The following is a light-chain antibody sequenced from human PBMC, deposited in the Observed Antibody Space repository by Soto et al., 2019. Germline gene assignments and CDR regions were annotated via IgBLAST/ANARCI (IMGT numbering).Light chain of an antibody. CDR3: QQYKNWPTWT. CDR2: GAS. J-gene: IGKJ1*01. V-gene: IGKV3-15*01. CDR1: QSVSSK. Sequence: EIVMTQSPATLSLSTGERATLSCRASQSVSSKLAWYQQKPGQAPRLLIYGASTRATGIPARFSGSVSGTEFTLTISSLQSEDFAVYYCQQYKNWPTWTFGQGTKVDIK.